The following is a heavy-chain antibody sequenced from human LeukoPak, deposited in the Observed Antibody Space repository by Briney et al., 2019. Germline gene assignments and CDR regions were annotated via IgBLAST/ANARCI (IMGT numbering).Heavy chain of an antibody. CDR2: IYTSGST. CDR3: ARGHSSSWAETYYFDY. V-gene: IGHV4-4*07. D-gene: IGHD6-13*01. CDR1: GGSISSYY. J-gene: IGHJ4*02. Sequence: KPSETLSLTCTVSGGSISSYYWSWIRQPAGKGLEWIGRIYTSGSTNYNPSLKSRVTMSVDTSKNQFSLKLSSVTAADTAVYYCARGHSSSWAETYYFDYWGQGTLVTVSS.